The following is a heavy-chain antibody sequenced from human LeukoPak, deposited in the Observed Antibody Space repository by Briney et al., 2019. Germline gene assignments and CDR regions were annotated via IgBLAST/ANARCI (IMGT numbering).Heavy chain of an antibody. CDR1: GYSISSGYY. CDR3: ERVINCSGGSCYYYYMDV. J-gene: IGHJ6*03. V-gene: IGHV4-38-2*02. D-gene: IGHD2-15*01. Sequence: PSETLSLTCTVSGYSISSGYYWGWIRQPPGKGLEWIGNIYHSESSYYNPSLKSRVTISVETSKNQFSLRLSSVTAADTAVCYCERVINCSGGSCYYYYMDVWGKGTTVTVSS. CDR2: IYHSESS.